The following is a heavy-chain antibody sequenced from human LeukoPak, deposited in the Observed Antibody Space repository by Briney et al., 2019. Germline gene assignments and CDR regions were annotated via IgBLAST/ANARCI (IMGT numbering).Heavy chain of an antibody. CDR1: GYTFTSYG. J-gene: IGHJ4*02. CDR3: ARVYGIKEWMDLDY. V-gene: IGHV1-18*01. CDR2: ISAYNGNT. D-gene: IGHD2-15*01. Sequence: GASVKVSCKASGYTFTSYGISWVRQAPGQGLEWMGWISAYNGNTNYAQKLQGRVTMTRDMSTSTVYMELSSLRSEDTAVYYCARVYGIKEWMDLDYWGQGTLVTVSS.